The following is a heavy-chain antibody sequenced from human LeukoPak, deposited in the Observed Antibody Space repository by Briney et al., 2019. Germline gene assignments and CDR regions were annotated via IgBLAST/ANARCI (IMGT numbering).Heavy chain of an antibody. CDR3: AKAGRGAFGRYSSSWEFDY. CDR2: ISYDGSNK. D-gene: IGHD6-13*01. CDR1: GLTFSSYG. Sequence: PGGSLRLSCAASGLTFSSYGMHWVRQAPGKGLEWVAVISYDGSNKYYADSVKGRFTISRDNSKNTLYLQMNSLRAEDTAVYYCAKAGRGAFGRYSSSWEFDYWGQGTLVTVSS. J-gene: IGHJ4*02. V-gene: IGHV3-30*18.